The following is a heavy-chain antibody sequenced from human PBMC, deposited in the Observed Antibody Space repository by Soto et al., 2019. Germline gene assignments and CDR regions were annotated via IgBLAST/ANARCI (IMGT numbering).Heavy chain of an antibody. CDR1: GFTFSSYD. Sequence: GGSLRLSCAASGFTFSSYDMHWVRQAPGKGLEWVSAIGTAGDTYYPGSVKGRFTISRENAKNSLYLQMNSLRAGDTAVYYCARLIAAAGEGDWFDPWGQGTLVTVSS. D-gene: IGHD6-13*01. CDR3: ARLIAAAGEGDWFDP. CDR2: IGTAGDT. V-gene: IGHV3-13*01. J-gene: IGHJ5*02.